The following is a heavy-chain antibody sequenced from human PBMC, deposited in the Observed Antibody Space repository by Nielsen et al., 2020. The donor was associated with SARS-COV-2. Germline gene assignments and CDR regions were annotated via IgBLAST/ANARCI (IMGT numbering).Heavy chain of an antibody. CDR1: GYTFNTYW. D-gene: IGHD2/OR15-2a*01. V-gene: IGHV5-51*01. J-gene: IGHJ5*02. Sequence: GESLKISCKGSGYTFNTYWIAWVRQMPGKGLEWMGIIYPGDSDIRYSPSFQGLVTFSADKSITTAYLQWSSLEASDSAMYYCARQPRSIISNWFDPWGQGTLVTVST. CDR2: IYPGDSDI. CDR3: ARQPRSIISNWFDP.